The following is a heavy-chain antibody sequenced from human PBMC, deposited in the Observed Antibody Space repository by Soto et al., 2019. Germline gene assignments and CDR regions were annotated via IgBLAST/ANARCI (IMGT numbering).Heavy chain of an antibody. Sequence: EVQLVESGGGLVQPGRSLRLSCAASGFTFDDYAMHWVRQAPGKGLEWLSGISWNSGSIGYADSVKGRFTISRDNAKNSLDLQMNSLRAEDTALYYCAKDGGYSSGRYGAWGQGTLVTVSS. CDR2: ISWNSGSI. CDR1: GFTFDDYA. CDR3: AKDGGYSSGRYGA. V-gene: IGHV3-9*01. D-gene: IGHD6-19*01. J-gene: IGHJ5*02.